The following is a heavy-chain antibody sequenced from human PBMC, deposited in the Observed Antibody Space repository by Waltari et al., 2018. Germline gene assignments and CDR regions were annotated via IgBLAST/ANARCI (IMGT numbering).Heavy chain of an antibody. CDR1: GFTFSSYS. Sequence: EVQLVESGGGLVQPGGSLRLSCAASGFTFSSYSMNWVRQAPGKGLEWVSYISSSSGTIYYADSVKGRLTISRDNAKNSLYLQMNSLRAEDTAVYYCARALTYYDYIWGSYPADYWGQGTLVTVSS. V-gene: IGHV3-48*01. CDR3: ARALTYYDYIWGSYPADY. J-gene: IGHJ4*02. D-gene: IGHD3-16*02. CDR2: ISSSSGTI.